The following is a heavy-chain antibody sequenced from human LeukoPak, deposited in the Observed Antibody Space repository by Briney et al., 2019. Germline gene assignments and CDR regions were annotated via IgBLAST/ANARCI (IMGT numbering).Heavy chain of an antibody. J-gene: IGHJ4*02. CDR2: IYYSGST. CDR1: GDSISSYY. V-gene: IGHV4-59*01. Sequence: SETLSLTCTVSGDSISSYYWSWIRQPPGKGLEWIGYIYYSGSTNYNPSLKSRVSISVDTSKKQFSLKLSSVTAADTAVYYCARQGRAGTTFDYWGQGTLVTVSS. CDR3: ARQGRAGTTFDY. D-gene: IGHD6-19*01.